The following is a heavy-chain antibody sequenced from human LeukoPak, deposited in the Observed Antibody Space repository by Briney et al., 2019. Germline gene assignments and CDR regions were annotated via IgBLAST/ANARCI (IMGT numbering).Heavy chain of an antibody. V-gene: IGHV4-59*01. D-gene: IGHD3-10*01. Sequence: PSETLSLTCTVSGGSFGLYHWTWIRQPPGKGLEWIGYIYYNGSTSYNLSLNSRVTISIDTSRNQFSLHLSSVTAADTAAYYCARGRAAGSEWTDAWGQGILVTVSS. CDR2: IYYNGST. J-gene: IGHJ5*02. CDR1: GGSFGLYH. CDR3: ARGRAAGSEWTDA.